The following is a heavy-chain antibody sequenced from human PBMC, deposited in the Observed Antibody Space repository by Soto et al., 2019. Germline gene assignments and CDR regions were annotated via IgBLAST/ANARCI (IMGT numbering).Heavy chain of an antibody. CDR1: GYTFTSYA. CDR2: INAGNGNT. V-gene: IGHV1-3*01. D-gene: IGHD6-19*01. Sequence: ASVKVSCKASGYTFTSYAMHWVRQAPGQRLEWMGWINAGNGNTKYSQKFQGRVTITRDTSASTAYMELSSLRSEDTAVYYCARFPVAGASSRNFDYWGQGTLVTVSS. J-gene: IGHJ4*02. CDR3: ARFPVAGASSRNFDY.